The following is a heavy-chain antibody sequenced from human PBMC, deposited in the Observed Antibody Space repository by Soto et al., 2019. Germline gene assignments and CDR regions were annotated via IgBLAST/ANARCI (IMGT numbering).Heavy chain of an antibody. Sequence: EVQLVESGGGLVQPGGSLRLSCAASGFTFSTYWMTWVRQAPGKGLEWVANINPDGSDKNYVDSVKGRFTISRDNVKNSWYLQVNSLRAEDTALYYCVRARIDLWGRGTLVTVSS. V-gene: IGHV3-7*01. CDR1: GFTFSTYW. CDR2: INPDGSDK. J-gene: IGHJ2*01. CDR3: VRARIDL.